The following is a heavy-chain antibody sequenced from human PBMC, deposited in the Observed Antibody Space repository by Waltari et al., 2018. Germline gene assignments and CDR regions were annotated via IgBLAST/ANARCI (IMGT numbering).Heavy chain of an antibody. CDR2: SNHSGST. D-gene: IGHD1-20*01. Sequence: QVQLQQWGAGLLKPSETLSLTCAVYGGSFSGDYWSWIRLPPGKGLEMIGESNHSGSTNYNPSLKSRVTISVDTTKNQFSLKLSSVTAADTAVYYCARGFRQRYNWNRFGYWGQGTLVTVSS. CDR1: GGSFSGDY. V-gene: IGHV4-34*01. CDR3: ARGFRQRYNWNRFGY. J-gene: IGHJ4*02.